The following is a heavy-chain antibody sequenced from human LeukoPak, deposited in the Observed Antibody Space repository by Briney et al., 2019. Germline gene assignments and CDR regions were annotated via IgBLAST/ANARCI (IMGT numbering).Heavy chain of an antibody. Sequence: GGSLRLSCAASGLSFSSYWMTWVRQAPGKGREWVANIKEDGSAKSYVDSVKGRFTISRDNAKNSLYLQMNSLRVEDTAVYYCARDYDYFSGHNLDAYDIWGQGTTVIVSS. V-gene: IGHV3-7*01. CDR1: GLSFSSYW. CDR3: ARDYDYFSGHNLDAYDI. D-gene: IGHD2-15*01. J-gene: IGHJ3*02. CDR2: IKEDGSAK.